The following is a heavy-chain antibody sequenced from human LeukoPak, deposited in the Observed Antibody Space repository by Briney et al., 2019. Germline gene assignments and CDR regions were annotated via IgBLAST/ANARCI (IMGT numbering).Heavy chain of an antibody. J-gene: IGHJ6*02. Sequence: GGSLRLSCAASGFTFSSYSMNWVRQAPGKGLEWVSSISSSSSYIYYADSVKGRFTISRDNAKNSLYLQMNSLRAEDTAVYYCAREDCSSTSCYGMDVWGQGTTVTVSS. CDR1: GFTFSSYS. CDR2: ISSSSSYI. D-gene: IGHD2-2*01. CDR3: AREDCSSTSCYGMDV. V-gene: IGHV3-21*01.